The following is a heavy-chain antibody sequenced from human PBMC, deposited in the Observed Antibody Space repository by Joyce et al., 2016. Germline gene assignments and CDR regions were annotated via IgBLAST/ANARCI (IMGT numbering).Heavy chain of an antibody. Sequence: EVQLLESGGGLVQPGGSLRLSCVASGFTFSSYAMSWVRQAPGKGLEWVSAISGSGGSTYYADSVKGRFTISRDNSKNTLYLQMNSLRADDTAVYYCAKMSSAWYRYPIDYWGQGTLVTVSS. CDR3: AKMSSAWYRYPIDY. J-gene: IGHJ4*02. V-gene: IGHV3-23*01. CDR1: GFTFSSYA. CDR2: ISGSGGST. D-gene: IGHD6-13*01.